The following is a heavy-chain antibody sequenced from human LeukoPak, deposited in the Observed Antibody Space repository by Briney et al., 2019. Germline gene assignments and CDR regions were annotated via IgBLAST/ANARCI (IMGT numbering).Heavy chain of an antibody. J-gene: IGHJ3*01. D-gene: IGHD4-11*01. V-gene: IGHV3-30*18. CDR1: GFTFSAYG. Sequence: SGGSLRLSCVASGFTFSAYGMQWVRQVSGKGLECVAVISNDGDNKYYSNSVKGRFTIPRDSTKNTLYLQMNSLRPEDTAVYSCAKDLTTLFLASDVWGLGTMVTVSS. CDR2: ISNDGDNK. CDR3: AKDLTTLFLASDV.